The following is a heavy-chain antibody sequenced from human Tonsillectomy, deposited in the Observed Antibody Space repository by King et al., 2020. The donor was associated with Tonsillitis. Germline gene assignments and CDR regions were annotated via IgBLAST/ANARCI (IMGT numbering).Heavy chain of an antibody. Sequence: VQLVESGGGVVQPGRSLRLACAASGFTFSSCGMHWVRQAPGKRLEWVAVIWYEGSKKYYADFVKGRFTISRDNSKNTLFLQMNSLRAEDTAVYYCASTRIDYAAFDIWGQGTMVTVSS. V-gene: IGHV3-33*01. CDR1: GFTFSSCG. CDR2: IWYEGSKK. CDR3: ASTRIDYAAFDI. J-gene: IGHJ3*02. D-gene: IGHD4-17*01.